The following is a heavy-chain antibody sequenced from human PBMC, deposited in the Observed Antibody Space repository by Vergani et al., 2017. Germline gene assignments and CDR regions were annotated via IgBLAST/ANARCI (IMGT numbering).Heavy chain of an antibody. CDR3: ARDARVPRGYFDY. V-gene: IGHV4-30-2*01. J-gene: IGHJ4*02. CDR1: GGSISSGGYS. D-gene: IGHD4/OR15-4a*01. CDR2: IYHSGST. Sequence: QLQLQESGSGLVKPSQTLSLTCAVSGGSISSGGYSWSWIRQPPGKGLEWIGYIYHSGSTYYNPSLKSRVTISVDRSKNQFSLKLSPVTAADTAVYYCARDARVPRGYFDYWGQGTLVTVSS.